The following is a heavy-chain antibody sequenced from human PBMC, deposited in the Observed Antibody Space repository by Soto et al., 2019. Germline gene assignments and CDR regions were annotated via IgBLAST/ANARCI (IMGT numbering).Heavy chain of an antibody. D-gene: IGHD5-12*01. CDR3: ARYSGRHALDI. Sequence: VASVKVSCKASGGTFSSYAISWVRQAPGQGLEWMGRIIPSFGTANYAQKFQGRVTMTGDESTSTVYMELSSLRSEDTAVYYCARYSGRHALDIWGQGTMVTVSS. CDR2: IIPSFGTA. J-gene: IGHJ3*02. CDR1: GGTFSSYA. V-gene: IGHV1-69*13.